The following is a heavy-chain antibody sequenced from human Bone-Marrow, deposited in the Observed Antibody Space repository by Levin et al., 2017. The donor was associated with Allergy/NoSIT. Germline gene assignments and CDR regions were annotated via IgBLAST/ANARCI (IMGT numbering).Heavy chain of an antibody. V-gene: IGHV4-30-4*01. D-gene: IGHD3-22*01. CDR2: IYYSGST. Sequence: SQTLSLTCTVSGGSIRSGDYYWSWIRQPPGKGLEWIGYIYYSGSTYYNPSLKSRVTISVDTSKNQFSLKLSSVTAADTAVYYCATGYYYDSSGYPSHDAFDIWGQGTMVTVSS. CDR3: ATGYYYDSSGYPSHDAFDI. CDR1: GGSIRSGDYY. J-gene: IGHJ3*02.